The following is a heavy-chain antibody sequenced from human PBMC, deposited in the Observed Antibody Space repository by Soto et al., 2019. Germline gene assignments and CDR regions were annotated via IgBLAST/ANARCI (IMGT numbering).Heavy chain of an antibody. J-gene: IGHJ4*02. CDR3: GRGRSGQIVVFY. D-gene: IGHD1-26*01. V-gene: IGHV1-2*02. CDR2: IGPESGAT. CDR1: GYTLTELS. Sequence: ASVKVSCKVSGYTLTELSMHWVRQAPGKGLEWMGEIGPESGATRYAQRFQGRVTMTRDMSITTVYMELNNLSPDDTAVYYCGRGRSGQIVVFYWGQGTPVTVSS.